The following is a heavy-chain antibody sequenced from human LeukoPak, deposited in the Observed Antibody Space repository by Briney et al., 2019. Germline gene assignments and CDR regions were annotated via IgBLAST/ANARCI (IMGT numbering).Heavy chain of an antibody. CDR3: ARHEPPLRDPNSWFDP. CDR2: IYYSGST. D-gene: IGHD1-14*01. V-gene: IGHV4-59*08. J-gene: IGHJ5*02. Sequence: KSSETLSLTCTVSGGSISSYYWSWIRQPPGKGLEWIAYIYYSGSTNYNPSLKSRVTISVDTSKNQFSLKLSSVTAADTAVYYCARHEPPLRDPNSWFDPWGQGTLVTVSS. CDR1: GGSISSYY.